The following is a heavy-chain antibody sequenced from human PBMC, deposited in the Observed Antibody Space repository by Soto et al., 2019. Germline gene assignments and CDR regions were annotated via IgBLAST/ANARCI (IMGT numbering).Heavy chain of an antibody. Sequence: QIQLVQSGAEVKKPGASVKVSCRASGYTFSGYYMHWLRQAPGQGPEWLGWINTDTGGTDSAHKFQGSVTMTRDTSISTAYLELSSLRSDDTAVYYCARDPIGGGTPYYCDFWGQGTLVTVSS. CDR1: GYTFSGYY. D-gene: IGHD3-10*01. CDR3: ARDPIGGGTPYYCDF. CDR2: INTDTGGT. V-gene: IGHV1-2*07. J-gene: IGHJ4*02.